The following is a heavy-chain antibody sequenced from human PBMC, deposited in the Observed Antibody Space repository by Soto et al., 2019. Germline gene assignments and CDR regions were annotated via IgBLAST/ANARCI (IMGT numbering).Heavy chain of an antibody. J-gene: IGHJ5*02. D-gene: IGHD6-19*01. CDR3: ARGVVAGTFWFDP. CDR1: RGSISGYY. V-gene: IGHV4-59*01. CDR2: VRYTGYT. Sequence: SETLSLTCTVSRGSISGYYWSWVRQPPGKGLEWIGVVRYTGYTNYHPSLKSRVTISVDTSENLISLKLDSVTPADTAVYYCARGVVAGTFWFDPWGQGTLVTVSS.